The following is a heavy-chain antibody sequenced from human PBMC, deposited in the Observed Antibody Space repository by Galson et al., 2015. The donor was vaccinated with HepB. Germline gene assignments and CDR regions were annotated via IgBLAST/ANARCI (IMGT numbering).Heavy chain of an antibody. CDR1: GYTFTGYY. D-gene: IGHD6-13*01. V-gene: IGHV1-2*04. J-gene: IGHJ5*02. CDR2: INPNSGGT. CDR3: ARGPIVAAGNWFDP. Sequence: SVKVSCKASGYTFTGYYMHWVRQAPGQGLEWMGWINPNSGGTNYAQKFQGWVTMTRDTSISTAYMELSRLRSDDTAVYYCARGPIVAAGNWFDPWGQGTLVTVSS.